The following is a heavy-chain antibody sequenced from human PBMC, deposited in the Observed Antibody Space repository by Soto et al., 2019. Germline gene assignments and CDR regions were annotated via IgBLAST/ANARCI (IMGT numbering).Heavy chain of an antibody. CDR3: VREGRGPFDF. J-gene: IGHJ3*01. D-gene: IGHD5-12*01. Sequence: GSLRLSCAASGFIFTNYAMNWVRQAPGKGLEWVSVIGGRGNSAYYADSVQGRFTISRDNSKNTLSLQMSSLTADDAAIYYCVREGRGPFDFWGRGTMVTVSS. CDR1: GFIFTNYA. CDR2: IGGRGNSA. V-gene: IGHV3-23*01.